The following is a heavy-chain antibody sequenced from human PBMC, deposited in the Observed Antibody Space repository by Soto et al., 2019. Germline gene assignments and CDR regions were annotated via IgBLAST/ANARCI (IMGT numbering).Heavy chain of an antibody. D-gene: IGHD3-22*01. V-gene: IGHV3-23*01. Sequence: GGSLRLSCAASGFTFSSYAMSWVRQAPGKGLEWVSAISGSGGSTYYADSVKGRFTISRDNSKNTLYLQMNSLRAEDTAVYYCASQGYYYDSSGYYHDAFDIWGQGTMVTVSS. J-gene: IGHJ3*02. CDR3: ASQGYYYDSSGYYHDAFDI. CDR2: ISGSGGST. CDR1: GFTFSSYA.